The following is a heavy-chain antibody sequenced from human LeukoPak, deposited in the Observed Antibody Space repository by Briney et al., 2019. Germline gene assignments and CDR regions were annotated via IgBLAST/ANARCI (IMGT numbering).Heavy chain of an antibody. CDR1: GFTFSSYS. D-gene: IGHD5-24*01. J-gene: IGHJ4*02. Sequence: PGGSLRLSCAASGFTFSSYSMNWVRQAPGKGLEWVSSISSSSSYIYYADSVKGRFTISRDNAKNSLYLQMNSLRAEDTAVYYCARDQFLDGYNYDGDYWGQGPLVTVSS. CDR3: ARDQFLDGYNYDGDY. V-gene: IGHV3-21*01. CDR2: ISSSSSYI.